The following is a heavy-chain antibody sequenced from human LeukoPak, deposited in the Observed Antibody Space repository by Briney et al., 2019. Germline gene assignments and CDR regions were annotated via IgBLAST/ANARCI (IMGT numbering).Heavy chain of an antibody. CDR3: AREHTYYFGSQTSTLDV. V-gene: IGHV4-30-4*08. Sequence: SETLSLTCTFSGASISTGGYYWTWIRQPPGEGLEWFGYIYYTGSVDYDPSLKSRLTISLGTSKNQFSLKLNSVSAADTAVYYCAREHTYYFGSQTSTLDVWGQGTAVTVSS. CDR2: IYYTGSV. D-gene: IGHD3-10*01. CDR1: GASISTGGYY. J-gene: IGHJ6*02.